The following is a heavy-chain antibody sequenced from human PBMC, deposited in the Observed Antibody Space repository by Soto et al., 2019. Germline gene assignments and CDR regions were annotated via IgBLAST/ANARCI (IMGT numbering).Heavy chain of an antibody. CDR1: GGTFSSYA. V-gene: IGHV1-69*13. CDR3: ARRASYYGSGSYYGYYYYGMDV. CDR2: IIPIFGTA. D-gene: IGHD3-10*01. Sequence: SVKVSCKASGGTFSSYAISWVRQAPGQGLEWMGGIIPIFGTANYAQKFQGRVTITADESTSTAYMELSSLRSEDTAVYYCARRASYYGSGSYYGYYYYGMDVWGQGTTVTVSS. J-gene: IGHJ6*02.